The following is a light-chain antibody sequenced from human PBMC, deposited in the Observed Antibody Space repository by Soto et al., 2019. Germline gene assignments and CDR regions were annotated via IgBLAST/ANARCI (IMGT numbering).Light chain of an antibody. V-gene: IGKV2-30*01. J-gene: IGKJ1*01. Sequence: DVVMTQSPLSLPVTLGQPASISCRSSQSLVASDGNTYLSWFQQRPGQSPRRLIYKVSNRDSGVPDRFSGSGSGTDFTLKISRVEAEDVGVYYCMQGTHWPWTFGQGTKVDIK. CDR1: QSLVASDGNTY. CDR2: KVS. CDR3: MQGTHWPWT.